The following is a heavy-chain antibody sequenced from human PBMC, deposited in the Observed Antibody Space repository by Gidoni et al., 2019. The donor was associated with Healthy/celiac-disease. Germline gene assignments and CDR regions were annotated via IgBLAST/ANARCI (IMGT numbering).Heavy chain of an antibody. Sequence: QLQLQESGPGLVKPSETLSLTCTVSGGSLSSCSYYWGWIRQHPGKGLEWIGSIYYSGSTYSNPSLTSRVTISVDTSKNQFSLKLSSVTAADTAVYYCASSYDFWSGYYSQSPYFDYWGQGTLVTVSS. CDR3: ASSYDFWSGYYSQSPYFDY. D-gene: IGHD3-3*01. CDR1: GGSLSSCSYY. CDR2: IYYSGST. J-gene: IGHJ4*02. V-gene: IGHV4-39*01.